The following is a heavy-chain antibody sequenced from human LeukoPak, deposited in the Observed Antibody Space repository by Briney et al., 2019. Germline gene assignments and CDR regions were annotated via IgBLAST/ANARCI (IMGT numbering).Heavy chain of an antibody. D-gene: IGHD3-22*01. J-gene: IGHJ3*02. CDR2: INPNSGGT. V-gene: IGHV1-2*02. Sequence: GASVKVSCKASGYTFTGYYMHWVRQAPGQGLEWMGWINPNSGGTNYAQKFQGRVTMTRDTSISTAYMELSRLRSDDTAVYYCARDLDYYDSSGYGSHAFDIWGQGTMVTVSS. CDR1: GYTFTGYY. CDR3: ARDLDYYDSSGYGSHAFDI.